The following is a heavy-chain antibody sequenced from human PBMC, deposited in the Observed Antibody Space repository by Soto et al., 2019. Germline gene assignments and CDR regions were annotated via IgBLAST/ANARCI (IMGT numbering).Heavy chain of an antibody. CDR3: AREIVTAGGNNYFDP. CDR2: VYHTGDT. CDR1: GGTVASSHW. D-gene: IGHD2-21*02. Sequence: SETLSLTCGVSGGTVASSHWWSCVRKSPSRGLEWIGNVYHTGDTNFNPSLQSRVTFSVDKSNTQFSLRLSSLTAADTAVYFCAREIVTAGGNNYFDPWGPGTLVTVS. V-gene: IGHV4-4*02. J-gene: IGHJ5*02.